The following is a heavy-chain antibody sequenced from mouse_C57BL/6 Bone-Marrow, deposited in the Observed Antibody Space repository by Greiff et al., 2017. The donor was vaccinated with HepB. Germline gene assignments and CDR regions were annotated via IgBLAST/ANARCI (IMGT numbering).Heavy chain of an antibody. D-gene: IGHD6-2*01. CDR1: GFTFSDAW. V-gene: IGHV6-6*01. CDR2: IRNKANNHAT. J-gene: IGHJ3*01. Sequence: EVQLQESGGGLVQPGGSMKLSCAVSGFTFSDAWMDWVRQSPEKGLEWVAEIRNKANNHATYYAETVKGRFTISRDDSKSSVYLQMNSLRAEDTGIYYCISGFAYWGQGTLVTVSA. CDR3: ISGFAY.